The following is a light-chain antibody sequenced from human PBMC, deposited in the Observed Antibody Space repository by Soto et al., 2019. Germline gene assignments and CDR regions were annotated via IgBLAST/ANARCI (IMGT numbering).Light chain of an antibody. CDR1: QSVTSNY. CDR3: QQYDTSPA. Sequence: EIVLTQSPGTLSLSPGDRATLSCRASQSVTSNYLAWYQQKTGQAPRLLIKGASRRATDIPDRFSGSGSGTDFTLTISRLEPEDFEVYYCQQYDTSPAFGQGTKVEIK. V-gene: IGKV3-20*01. CDR2: GAS. J-gene: IGKJ1*01.